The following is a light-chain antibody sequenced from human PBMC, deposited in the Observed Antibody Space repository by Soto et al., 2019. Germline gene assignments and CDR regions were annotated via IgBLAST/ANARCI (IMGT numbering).Light chain of an antibody. Sequence: DIQMTQSPSTLAASVGDTVTMTCRSSSTWLAWYQKKPGKAPNLLIYDVSNLERGVAPRFSGSTSGAESTLTITGLQTDDLETYYCQPNTDFTFGQGTKVQIK. CDR3: QPNTDFT. J-gene: IGKJ2*01. V-gene: IGKV1-5*01. CDR1: SSSTW. CDR2: DVS.